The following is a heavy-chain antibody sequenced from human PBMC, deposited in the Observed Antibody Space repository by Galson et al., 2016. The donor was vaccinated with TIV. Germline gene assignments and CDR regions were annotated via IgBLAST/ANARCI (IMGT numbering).Heavy chain of an antibody. D-gene: IGHD3-3*01. CDR3: ARKYTNFGDNWFDP. V-gene: IGHV3-48*02. CDR1: GFSFGDYS. Sequence: SLRLSCAASGFSFGDYSFNWVRQAPGKGLEWLSYISSSSRTIYYGDFVKGRFTISRDNAKNSLFLQMNSLRDEDTAVYYCARKYTNFGDNWFDPWGQGTLVTVSS. J-gene: IGHJ5*02. CDR2: ISSSSRTI.